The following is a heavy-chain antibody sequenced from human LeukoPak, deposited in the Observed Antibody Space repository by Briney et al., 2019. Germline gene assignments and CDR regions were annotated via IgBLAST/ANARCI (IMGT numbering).Heavy chain of an antibody. CDR2: IIPIFGTA. D-gene: IGHD2-2*01. CDR3: AGSFHQYNWFDH. J-gene: IGHJ5*02. V-gene: IGHV1-69*05. CDR1: GGTFSSYA. Sequence: SVKVSCKASGGTFSSYAISWVRQAPGQGLEWMGGIIPIFGTANYAQKFQGRVTITTDESTSTAYMELSSLRSEDTAVYYCAGSFHQYNWFDHWGQGTLVTVSS.